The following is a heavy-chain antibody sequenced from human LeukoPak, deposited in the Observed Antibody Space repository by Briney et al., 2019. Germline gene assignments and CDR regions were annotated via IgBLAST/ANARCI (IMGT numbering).Heavy chain of an antibody. Sequence: GGSLRLSCTASGFTFSDHSMNWVRQAPGKGLEWVSYISRTSSARYYADSVKGRFSISRDNAKNSLYLQMNSLRGEDTAVYYCARHVLLWFGELYFGYWGQGTLVTVSS. D-gene: IGHD3-10*01. V-gene: IGHV3-48*04. CDR3: ARHVLLWFGELYFGY. CDR2: ISRTSSAR. CDR1: GFTFSDHS. J-gene: IGHJ4*02.